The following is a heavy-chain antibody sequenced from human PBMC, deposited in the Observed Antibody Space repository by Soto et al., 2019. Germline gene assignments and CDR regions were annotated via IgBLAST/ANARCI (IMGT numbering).Heavy chain of an antibody. CDR1: GFTFSTYA. J-gene: IGHJ6*02. Sequence: LRLSCAASGFTFSTYAMEWVRQAPGKGLDWVALISYDGNNKYYADSVRGRFTISRDNSKNTLYLQMNTLRPEDTALYFCARPVEPFYYYGMDVWGQGTTVTVSS. V-gene: IGHV3-30-3*01. CDR3: ARPVEPFYYYGMDV. CDR2: ISYDGNNK.